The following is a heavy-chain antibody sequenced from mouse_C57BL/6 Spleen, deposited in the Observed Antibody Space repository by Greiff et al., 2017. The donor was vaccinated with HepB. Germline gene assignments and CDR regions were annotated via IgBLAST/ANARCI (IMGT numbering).Heavy chain of an antibody. CDR3: ARHYSEFAY. CDR2: INPSTGGT. J-gene: IGHJ3*01. V-gene: IGHV1-42*01. Sequence: VQLKQSGPELVKPGASVKISCKASGYSFTGYYMNWVKQSPEKSLEWIGEINPSTGGTTYNQKFKAKATLTVDKSSSTAYMQLKSLTSEDSAVYYCARHYSEFAYWGQGTLVTVSA. CDR1: GYSFTGYY. D-gene: IGHD2-12*01.